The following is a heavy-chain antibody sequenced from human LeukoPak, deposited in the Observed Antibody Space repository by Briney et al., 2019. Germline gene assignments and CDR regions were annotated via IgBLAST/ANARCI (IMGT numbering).Heavy chain of an antibody. CDR3: ANLNLIPGEDYFDY. V-gene: IGHV3-9*01. D-gene: IGHD2-21*01. J-gene: IGHJ4*02. Sequence: SLRLSCAASGFTFDDYAMHWVRQAPGKGLEWVSGISWNSGSIGYADSVKGRFTISRDNAKNSLYLQMNSLRAEDTAVYYCANLNLIPGEDYFDYWGQGSLVSVSS. CDR1: GFTFDDYA. CDR2: ISWNSGSI.